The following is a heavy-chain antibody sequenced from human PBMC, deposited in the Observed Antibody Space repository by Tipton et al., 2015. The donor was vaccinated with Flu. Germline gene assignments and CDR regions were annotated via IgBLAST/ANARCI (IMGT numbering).Heavy chain of an antibody. V-gene: IGHV1-69*15. CDR1: GGTFSSYA. D-gene: IGHD2-2*01. J-gene: IGHJ5*02. Sequence: QSGAEVKKPGSSVKVSCKASGGTFSSYAISWVRQAPGQGLEWMGRIIPIFGTANYAQKFQGRVTITADESTSTAYMELSSLRSEDTAVYYCARGPDIVVVPAAMGWFDPWGQGTLVTASS. CDR3: ARGPDIVVVPAAMGWFDP. CDR2: IIPIFGTA.